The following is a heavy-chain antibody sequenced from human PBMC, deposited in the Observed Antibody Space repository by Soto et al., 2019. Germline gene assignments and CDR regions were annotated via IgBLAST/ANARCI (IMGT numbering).Heavy chain of an antibody. V-gene: IGHV1-3*04. Sequence: SVKVSCKDSGYTFTAYGIHWVRQAPGQRLEWMGWINTGNGHTKYSQKFQGRVTITRDTSARTAYMELNSLRSEDTAVYYCASRGYDFWSGGNCYSGRDVCGRGTMGTVSS. D-gene: IGHD3-3*01. CDR2: INTGNGHT. CDR3: ASRGYDFWSGGNCYSGRDV. J-gene: IGHJ6*02. CDR1: GYTFTAYG.